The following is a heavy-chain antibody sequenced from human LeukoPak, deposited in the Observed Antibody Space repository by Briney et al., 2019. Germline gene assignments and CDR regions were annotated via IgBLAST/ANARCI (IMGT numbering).Heavy chain of an antibody. Sequence: GASVKVSCKASGYTFTSYGISWVRQALGQGLEWMGWISAYNGNTNYAQKLQGRVIMTTDTSTSTAYMELRSLRSDDTAVYYCARDREYCSSTSCFIRNNDAFDIWGQGTMVTVSS. CDR1: GYTFTSYG. CDR3: ARDREYCSSTSCFIRNNDAFDI. CDR2: ISAYNGNT. D-gene: IGHD2-2*01. J-gene: IGHJ3*02. V-gene: IGHV1-18*01.